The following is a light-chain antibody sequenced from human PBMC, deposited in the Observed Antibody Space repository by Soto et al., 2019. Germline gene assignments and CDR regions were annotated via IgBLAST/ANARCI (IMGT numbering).Light chain of an antibody. Sequence: QSVLTQPPSASGTPGQRVSISCSGSSSHIGSNAVSWYQHFPGTAPNVLIYSDDQRPSGVADRFSGSKSGSSASLAISGLRAEDEADYFCAAWGASLNTWVFGGGTKLTGL. CDR2: SDD. CDR1: SSHIGSNA. V-gene: IGLV1-44*01. J-gene: IGLJ3*02. CDR3: AAWGASLNTWV.